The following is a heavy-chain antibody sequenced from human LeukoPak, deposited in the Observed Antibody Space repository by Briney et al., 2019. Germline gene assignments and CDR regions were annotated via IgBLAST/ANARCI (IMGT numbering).Heavy chain of an antibody. Sequence: GGSLRLSCAASGFTFSSYAMSWVRQAPGKGLEWVSAISGSGGSTYYADSVKGRFTISRDNSKNTLYLQMNSLRAEDTAVYYCAKGAPSVLLWFGESHYFDYWGQGTLVTVSS. CDR3: AKGAPSVLLWFGESHYFDY. CDR1: GFTFSSYA. V-gene: IGHV3-23*01. D-gene: IGHD3-10*01. J-gene: IGHJ4*02. CDR2: ISGSGGST.